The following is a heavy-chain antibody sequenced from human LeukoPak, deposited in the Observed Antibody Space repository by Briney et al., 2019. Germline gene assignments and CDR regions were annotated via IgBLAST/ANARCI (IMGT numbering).Heavy chain of an antibody. J-gene: IGHJ3*02. CDR1: GFTFSGSV. Sequence: PGGSLRLSCAASGFTFSGSVMHWVRQASGKGLEWVGRIRSKANSYATAYAASVKGRFTISRDDSKNTAYLQMNSLKTEDTAVYYCTSYYDSSGYSYDAFDIWGQGTMVTVSP. D-gene: IGHD3-22*01. CDR3: TSYYDSSGYSYDAFDI. CDR2: IRSKANSYAT. V-gene: IGHV3-73*01.